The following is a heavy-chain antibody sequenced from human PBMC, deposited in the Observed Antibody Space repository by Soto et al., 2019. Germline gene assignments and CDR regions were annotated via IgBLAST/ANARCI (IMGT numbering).Heavy chain of an antibody. J-gene: IGHJ4*02. V-gene: IGHV4-4*07. CDR1: GGSINSYW. CDR2: VYSSGTT. Sequence: SETLSLTCSVSGGSINSYWWSWIRQPAGKGLEWIGRVYSSGTTDYNPSLNSRATMSVGTSKNQFSLTLTSLTAADSAMYYCASTSRATPGTGLDSWGQGALVTVSS. CDR3: ASTSRATPGTGLDS.